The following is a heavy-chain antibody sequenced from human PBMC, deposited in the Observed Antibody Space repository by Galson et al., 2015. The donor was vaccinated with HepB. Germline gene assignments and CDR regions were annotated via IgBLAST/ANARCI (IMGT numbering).Heavy chain of an antibody. D-gene: IGHD3-9*01. V-gene: IGHV3-21*01. CDR1: GFTFSSYS. Sequence: SMRLSCAASGFTFSSYSMNWVCLAPGNGLEWVSPISSTSIYIYYEDSLKARFTIARDNAKNSLYLQMNGLRAEDTAVYYCGRGGGRGLTGYLEIDSWGQGTLITVSS. J-gene: IGHJ4*02. CDR3: GRGGGRGLTGYLEIDS. CDR2: ISSTSIYI.